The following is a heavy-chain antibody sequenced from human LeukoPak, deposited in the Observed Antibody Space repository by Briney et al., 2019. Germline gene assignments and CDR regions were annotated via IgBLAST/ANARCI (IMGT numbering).Heavy chain of an antibody. CDR2: ISWNSGSI. V-gene: IGHV3-9*01. CDR3: ATNLGDFGDYGDPRFDY. CDR1: GFTFDDYA. J-gene: IGHJ4*02. D-gene: IGHD4-17*01. Sequence: PGGSLRLSCAASGFTFDDYAMHWVRQAPGKGLEWVSGISWNSGSIGYADSVKGRFTISRDNAKNSLYLQMNSLRAEDTALYYCATNLGDFGDYGDPRFDYWCQGTLVTVSS.